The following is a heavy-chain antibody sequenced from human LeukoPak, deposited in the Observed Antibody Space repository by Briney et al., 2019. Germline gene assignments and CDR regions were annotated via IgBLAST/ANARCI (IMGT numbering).Heavy chain of an antibody. CDR2: IYYSGST. V-gene: IGHV4-59*08. Sequence: PSETLSLTCAVYGGSFSGYYWSWIRQPPGKGLEWIGYIYYSGSTNYNPSLESRVTISVDTSKNQFSLKLSSVTAADTAVYYCARHGDTAMTSDTPYFDYWGQGTLVTVSS. CDR1: GGSFSGYY. D-gene: IGHD5-18*01. CDR3: ARHGDTAMTSDTPYFDY. J-gene: IGHJ4*02.